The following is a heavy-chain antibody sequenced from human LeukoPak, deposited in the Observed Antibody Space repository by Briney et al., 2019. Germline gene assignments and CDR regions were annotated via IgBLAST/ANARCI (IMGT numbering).Heavy chain of an antibody. CDR2: ISGSGGST. CDR1: GFTFSSYA. D-gene: IGHD3-10*01. CDR3: ANAKGGGLLWFGELLGRFDY. Sequence: GGSLRLSCAASGFTFSSYAMSWVRPAPGKGLEWVSAISGSGGSTYYADSVKGRFTISRDNSKNTLYLQMNSLRAEDTAVYYCANAKGGGLLWFGELLGRFDYWGQGTLVTVSS. V-gene: IGHV3-23*01. J-gene: IGHJ4*02.